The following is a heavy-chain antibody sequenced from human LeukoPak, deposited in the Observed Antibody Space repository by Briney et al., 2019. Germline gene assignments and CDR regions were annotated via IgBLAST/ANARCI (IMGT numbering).Heavy chain of an antibody. CDR2: INHSGST. J-gene: IGHJ3*02. CDR1: GGSFSGYY. CDR3: ARDRSSGWYNAFDI. V-gene: IGHV4-34*01. Sequence: PSETLSLTCAVYGGSFSGYYWSWIRQPPGKGLEWIGEINHSGSTNYNPSLKSRVTISLDTSKNQFSLKLSSVTAADTAVYYCARDRSSGWYNAFDIWGQGTMVTVSS. D-gene: IGHD6-19*01.